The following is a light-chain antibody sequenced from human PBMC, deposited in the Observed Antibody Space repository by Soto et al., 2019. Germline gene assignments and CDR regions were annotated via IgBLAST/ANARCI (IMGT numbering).Light chain of an antibody. CDR3: CSYAGSRTYL. Sequence: QSVLTQPASVSRSPGQSITISCTGTSGDVGSYNLVSWYQQQPGKAPKLLIYEGSQRPSGVSTRFSGSKSGNTASLTISGLQADDEADYYCCSYAGSRTYLFGTGTKVTVL. CDR1: SGDVGSYNL. CDR2: EGS. V-gene: IGLV2-23*01. J-gene: IGLJ1*01.